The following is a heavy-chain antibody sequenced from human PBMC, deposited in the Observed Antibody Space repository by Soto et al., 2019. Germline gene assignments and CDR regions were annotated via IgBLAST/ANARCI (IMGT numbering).Heavy chain of an antibody. V-gene: IGHV1-18*01. J-gene: IGHJ5*02. CDR1: GYTFTSYG. Sequence: QVQLVQSGAEVKKPGASVKVSCKASGYTFTSYGIIWVRQAPGQGLEGTGWINGYNGNTTYAQKVQGRVTMTTDRSTSTAYMELRSVRSDVTGVYYWAKLYCSVGSCYGWFDTGGQGTLVTVSS. CDR3: AKLYCSVGSCYGWFDT. CDR2: INGYNGNT. D-gene: IGHD2-15*01.